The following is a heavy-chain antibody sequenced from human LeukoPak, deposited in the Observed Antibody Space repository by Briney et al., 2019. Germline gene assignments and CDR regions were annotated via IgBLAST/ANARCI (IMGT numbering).Heavy chain of an antibody. CDR3: ARSPDYYDSSGYYLYYYYMDV. D-gene: IGHD3-22*01. CDR2: INPNSGGT. J-gene: IGHJ6*03. Sequence: ASVKVSCKAPGYTFTGYYMHWVRQAPGQGLGWMGWINPNSGGTNYAQKFQGRVTMTRDTSISTAYMELSRLRSDDTAVYYCARSPDYYDSSGYYLYYYYMDVWGKGTTVTVSS. CDR1: GYTFTGYY. V-gene: IGHV1-2*02.